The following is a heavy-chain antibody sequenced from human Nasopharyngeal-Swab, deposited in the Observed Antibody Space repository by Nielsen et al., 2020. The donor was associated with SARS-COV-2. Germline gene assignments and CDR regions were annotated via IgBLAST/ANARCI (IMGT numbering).Heavy chain of an antibody. V-gene: IGHV3-21*01. CDR1: GFTFSSYS. D-gene: IGHD3-9*01. Sequence: GGSLRLSCAASGFTFSSYSMNWVRQAPGKGLEWVSSISSSSSYIYYADSVKGRFTISRGNAKNSLYLQMNSLRAEDTAVYYCARDKRNLILTGFYDYWGQGTLVTVSS. CDR3: ARDKRNLILTGFYDY. CDR2: ISSSSSYI. J-gene: IGHJ4*02.